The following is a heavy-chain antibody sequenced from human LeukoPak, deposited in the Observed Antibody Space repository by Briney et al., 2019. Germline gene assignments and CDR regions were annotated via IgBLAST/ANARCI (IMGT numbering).Heavy chain of an antibody. Sequence: GGSLRLSCAASGFTFSSYAMSWVRQTPGKGLEWVAVIWYDGGNEYYADSVKGRFTISRDNSRNTLYLQMNSLRAEDTAVYYCARICGGTCYGRDVWGQGTTVTVSS. J-gene: IGHJ6*02. D-gene: IGHD2-15*01. CDR2: IWYDGGNE. CDR1: GFTFSSYA. CDR3: ARICGGTCYGRDV. V-gene: IGHV3-33*08.